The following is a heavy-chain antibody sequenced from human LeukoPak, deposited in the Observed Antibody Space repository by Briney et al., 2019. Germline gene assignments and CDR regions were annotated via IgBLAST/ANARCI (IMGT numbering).Heavy chain of an antibody. Sequence: QTGGSLRLSCAASGFTFSSYAMSWVRQAPGKGLEWVAVISYDGSNKYYADSVKGRFTISRDNSKNTLYLQMNSLRAEDTAVYYCARAGSGYYLGFDYWGRGTLVTVSS. CDR3: ARAGSGYYLGFDY. D-gene: IGHD3-3*01. V-gene: IGHV3-30-3*01. J-gene: IGHJ4*02. CDR2: ISYDGSNK. CDR1: GFTFSSYA.